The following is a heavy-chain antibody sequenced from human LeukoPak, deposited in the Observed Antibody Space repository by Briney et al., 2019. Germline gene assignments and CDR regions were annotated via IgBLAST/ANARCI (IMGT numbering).Heavy chain of an antibody. CDR3: ARAVSGNYYDY. CDR2: INSDGSIT. V-gene: IGHV3-74*01. CDR1: GFTFSSYW. D-gene: IGHD1-26*01. Sequence: GGSLRLSCAASGFTFSSYWMHWVRQAPEKGLVLVSRINSDGSITSYADSVKGRFTISRDNAKNTLYLQMNSLGAENTAVYYCARAVSGNYYDYWGQGTLVTVSS. J-gene: IGHJ4*02.